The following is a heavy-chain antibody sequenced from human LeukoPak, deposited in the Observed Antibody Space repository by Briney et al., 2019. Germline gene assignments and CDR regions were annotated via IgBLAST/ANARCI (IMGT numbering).Heavy chain of an antibody. CDR3: ARVIMITFGGVHNWFDP. Sequence: SETLSLTFAVYGGSFSGYYWSWIRQAPGKGLEWIGEINHSGSTNYNPSLKSRVTISVDTSKNQFSLKLSSVTAADTAVYYCARVIMITFGGVHNWFDPWGQGTLVTVSS. D-gene: IGHD3-16*01. J-gene: IGHJ5*02. CDR1: GGSFSGYY. V-gene: IGHV4-34*01. CDR2: INHSGST.